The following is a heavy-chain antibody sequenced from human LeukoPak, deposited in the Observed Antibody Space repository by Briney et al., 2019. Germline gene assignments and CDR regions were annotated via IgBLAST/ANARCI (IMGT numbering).Heavy chain of an antibody. CDR2: ISYDGSNK. V-gene: IGHV3-30*03. D-gene: IGHD2-2*01. CDR1: GSTFSSYG. Sequence: GRSLRLSCAASGSTFSSYGMHWVRQAPGKGLEWVAVISYDGSNKYYADSVKGRFTISRDNSKNTLYLQMNSLRAEDTAVYCCAGGCSSTSCPLVYWGQGTLVTVSS. CDR3: AGGCSSTSCPLVY. J-gene: IGHJ4*02.